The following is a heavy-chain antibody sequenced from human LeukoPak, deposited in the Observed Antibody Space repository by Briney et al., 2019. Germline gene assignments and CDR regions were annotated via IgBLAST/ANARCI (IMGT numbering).Heavy chain of an antibody. V-gene: IGHV3-48*01. CDR2: ISSSSTI. D-gene: IGHD3-3*01. J-gene: IGHJ6*03. Sequence: PGGSLRLSCAASGFTFSSYSMNWVRQAPGKGLEWVSYISSSSTIYYADSVKGRFTISRDNAKNSLYLQMNSLRAEDTAVYYCARDPEYYDFWSGYYYYYMDVWGKGTTVTVSS. CDR1: GFTFSSYS. CDR3: ARDPEYYDFWSGYYYYYMDV.